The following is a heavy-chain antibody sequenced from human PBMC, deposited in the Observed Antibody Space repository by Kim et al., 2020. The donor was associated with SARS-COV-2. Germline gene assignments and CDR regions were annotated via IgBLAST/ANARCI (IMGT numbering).Heavy chain of an antibody. CDR3: ARVVRSAGNAFDI. Sequence: YADSVKGRFTISRDNAKNSLYLQMNSLRAEDTAVYYCARVVRSAGNAFDIWGQGTMVTVSS. J-gene: IGHJ3*02. V-gene: IGHV3-21*01.